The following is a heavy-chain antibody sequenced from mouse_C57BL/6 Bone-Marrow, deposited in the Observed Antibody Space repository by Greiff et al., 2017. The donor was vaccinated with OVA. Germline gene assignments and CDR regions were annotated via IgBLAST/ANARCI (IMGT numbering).Heavy chain of an antibody. D-gene: IGHD4-1*01. V-gene: IGHV1-63*01. Sequence: QVQLQQSGAELVRPGPSVKMSCKASGYTFTNYWIGWAKQRPGHGLEWIGDIYPGGGYTNYNEKFKGKATLTADKSSSTAYMQFSSLTSEDSAIYYCASEEAGTGYAMDYWGQGTSVTVSS. CDR3: ASEEAGTGYAMDY. CDR2: IYPGGGYT. J-gene: IGHJ4*01. CDR1: GYTFTNYW.